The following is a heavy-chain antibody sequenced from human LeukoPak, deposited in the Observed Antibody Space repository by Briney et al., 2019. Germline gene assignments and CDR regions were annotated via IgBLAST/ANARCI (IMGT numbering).Heavy chain of an antibody. CDR1: GFTFSSHN. CDR2: ISSGRSVK. Sequence: GGSLRLSCAASGFTFSSHNMNWVRRAPGKGLEWISYISSGRSVKYYPDPVEGRFTISRDNAKNSLYLQMTSLRAEDMAVYYCATSSSPYRSSNSYYYGMDFWGQGTTVTVSS. D-gene: IGHD6-13*01. V-gene: IGHV3-48*01. CDR3: ATSSSPYRSSNSYYYGMDF. J-gene: IGHJ6*02.